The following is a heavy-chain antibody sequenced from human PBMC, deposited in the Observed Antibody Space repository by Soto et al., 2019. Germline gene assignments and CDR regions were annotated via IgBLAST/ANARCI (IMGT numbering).Heavy chain of an antibody. V-gene: IGHV4-39*01. CDR3: APQGQQLARLNWFDP. J-gene: IGHJ5*02. CDR1: GGSISSSNYY. CDR2: IYSSGST. Sequence: QLQLQESGPGLVKPSETLSLTCTVSGGSISSSNYYWSWIRQPPGKGLEWIGSIYSSGSTYYNPSLKRRVTIXXGXPXXQCSLKLTSVTAADTAVYYCAPQGQQLARLNWFDPWGQGTLVTVSS. D-gene: IGHD6-13*01.